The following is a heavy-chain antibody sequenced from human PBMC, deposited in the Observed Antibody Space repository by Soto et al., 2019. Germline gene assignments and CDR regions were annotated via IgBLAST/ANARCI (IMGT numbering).Heavy chain of an antibody. J-gene: IGHJ4*02. CDR2: ISAYNGNT. CDR3: ARVEYYYDSSGYLSPVDY. V-gene: IGHV1-18*01. D-gene: IGHD3-22*01. Sequence: GASVKVSCKASGYTFTSYGISWVRQAPGQGLEWMGWISAYNGNTNYAQKLQGRVTMTTDTSTSTAYMELRSLRSDDTAVYYCARVEYYYDSSGYLSPVDYRGQGTLVTVSS. CDR1: GYTFTSYG.